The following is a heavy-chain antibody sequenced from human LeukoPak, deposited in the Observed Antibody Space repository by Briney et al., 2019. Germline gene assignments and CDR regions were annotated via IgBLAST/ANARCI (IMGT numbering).Heavy chain of an antibody. D-gene: IGHD3-22*01. J-gene: IGHJ4*02. Sequence: PGGSLRLPCAASGLSFSSYGMHWVRQAPGKGREWVAYMRSDGGTKYYADSVKGRFTISRDNSKKTLYLQMNSLQPADTAVYYCAKGYDSSGYYLDYWGQGTLVTVSP. CDR1: GLSFSSYG. CDR3: AKGYDSSGYYLDY. V-gene: IGHV3-30*02. CDR2: MRSDGGTK.